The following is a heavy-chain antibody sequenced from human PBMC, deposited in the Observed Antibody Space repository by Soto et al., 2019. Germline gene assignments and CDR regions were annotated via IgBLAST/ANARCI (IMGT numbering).Heavy chain of an antibody. CDR1: GGTFSSYA. V-gene: IGHV1-69*06. D-gene: IGHD2-2*01. CDR2: IIPIFGAA. J-gene: IGHJ6*02. CDR3: ARDLPTYCSSTSCHYYGMDV. Sequence: SVKVSCKASGGTFSSYAISWVRQAPGQGLEWMGGIIPIFGAANYAQKFQGRVTITADKSTSTAYMELSSLRSEDTAVYYCARDLPTYCSSTSCHYYGMDVWGQGTTVTVSS.